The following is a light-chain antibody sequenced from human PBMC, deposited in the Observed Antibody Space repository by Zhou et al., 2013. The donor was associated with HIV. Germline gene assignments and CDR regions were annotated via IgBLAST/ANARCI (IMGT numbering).Light chain of an antibody. V-gene: IGKV1-39*01. CDR1: QSISLY. J-gene: IGKJ4*01. CDR3: QQSYSSPLT. CDR2: GAS. Sequence: DIQMTQSPSSLSASVGDRVTISCRASQSISLYLNWYQQKPGKAPKLLIYGASSLQSGVPSRFSGSGSGTDFTLTISSLQPEDFATYYCQQSYSSPLTFGGGTKVEIK.